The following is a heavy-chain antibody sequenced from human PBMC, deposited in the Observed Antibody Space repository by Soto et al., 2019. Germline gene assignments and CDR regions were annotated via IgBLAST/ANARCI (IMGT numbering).Heavy chain of an antibody. Sequence: PGGSLRLSCAASGFSFSSYAMSWVRQAPGKGLEWVSAISGSGGSTYYADSVKGRFTISRDNSKNTLYLQMNSLRAEDTAVYYCAKRARYYDILSGYYISSGGFDYWGQGTLVTVSS. D-gene: IGHD3-9*01. CDR3: AKRARYYDILSGYYISSGGFDY. J-gene: IGHJ4*02. CDR2: ISGSGGST. CDR1: GFSFSSYA. V-gene: IGHV3-23*01.